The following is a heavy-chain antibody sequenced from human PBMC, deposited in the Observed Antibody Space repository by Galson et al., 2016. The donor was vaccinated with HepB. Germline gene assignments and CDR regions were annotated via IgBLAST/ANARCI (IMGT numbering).Heavy chain of an antibody. J-gene: IGHJ6*02. Sequence: SLRLSCAASGFTFSSYGMHWVRQAPGKGLEWVAVIWYDGSNKYYADSVKGRFTISRDNSKNTLYLQMNSLRAEDTAVYYCAKEKRPVLRFLEGADYYGMGVWGQGTTVTVFS. CDR3: AKEKRPVLRFLEGADYYGMGV. V-gene: IGHV3-33*06. D-gene: IGHD3-3*01. CDR2: IWYDGSNK. CDR1: GFTFSSYG.